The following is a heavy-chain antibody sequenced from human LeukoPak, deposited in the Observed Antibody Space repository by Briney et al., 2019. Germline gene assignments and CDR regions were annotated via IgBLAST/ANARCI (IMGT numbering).Heavy chain of an antibody. Sequence: PGGSLRLSCAASGFTFNSYWMSWVRQAPGKGLEWVANIKEDGSEKYYVDSVKGRFTISRDNAKSSLYLQMNSLRAEDTAVYYCAKDASLNYYGSGSYYNELSWGQGTLITVSS. D-gene: IGHD3-10*01. CDR1: GFTFNSYW. CDR3: AKDASLNYYGSGSYYNELS. J-gene: IGHJ4*02. V-gene: IGHV3-7*03. CDR2: IKEDGSEK.